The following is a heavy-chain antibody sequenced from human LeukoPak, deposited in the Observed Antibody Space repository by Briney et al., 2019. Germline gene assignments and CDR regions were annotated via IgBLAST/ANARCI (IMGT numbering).Heavy chain of an antibody. CDR2: INPNSGGT. Sequence: VASVKVSCKASGYTFTGYYMHWVRQAPGQGLEWMGWINPNSGGTNYAQKFQGRVTMTRDTSISTAYMELSRQRSDDTAVYYCARQDILTGYVWFDPWGQGTLVTVSS. V-gene: IGHV1-2*02. CDR3: ARQDILTGYVWFDP. J-gene: IGHJ5*02. CDR1: GYTFTGYY. D-gene: IGHD3-9*01.